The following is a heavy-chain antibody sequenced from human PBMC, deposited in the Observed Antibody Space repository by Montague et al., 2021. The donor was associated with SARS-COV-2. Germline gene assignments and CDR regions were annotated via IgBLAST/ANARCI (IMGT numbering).Heavy chain of an antibody. J-gene: IGHJ4*02. V-gene: IGHV4-39*07. D-gene: IGHD3-22*01. CDR2: IYYSGST. CDR3: AREGGWLSRGSYYFDY. Sequence: SETLSLTCTVSGGSISSSSYYWGWIRQPSGKGLEWIGSIYYSGSTYYXXXLKSRVTISVDTSKNQFSLKLSSVTAADTAVYYCAREGGWLSRGSYYFDYWGQGTLVTVSS. CDR1: GGSISSSSYY.